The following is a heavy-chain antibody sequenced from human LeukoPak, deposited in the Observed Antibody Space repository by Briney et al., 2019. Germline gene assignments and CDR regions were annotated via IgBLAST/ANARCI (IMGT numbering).Heavy chain of an antibody. CDR2: IYYSGST. J-gene: IGHJ2*01. CDR3: ASSGWPRYFDL. Sequence: ASETLSLTRTVSGGSISSYYWSWIRQPPGKGLEWIGYIYYSGSTNYNPSLKSRVTISVDTSKNQFSLKLSSVTAADTAVYYCASSGWPRYFDLWGRGTLVTVSS. CDR1: GGSISSYY. D-gene: IGHD6-19*01. V-gene: IGHV4-59*01.